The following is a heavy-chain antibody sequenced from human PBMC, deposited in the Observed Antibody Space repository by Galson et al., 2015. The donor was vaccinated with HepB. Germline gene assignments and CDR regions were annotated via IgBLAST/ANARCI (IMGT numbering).Heavy chain of an antibody. CDR1: GFTFSSYA. CDR3: ARDLGQIVGADY. CDR2: ISYDGSNK. J-gene: IGHJ4*02. Sequence: SLRLSCAASGFTFSSYAMHWVRQAPGKGLEWVAVISYDGSNKYYADSVKGRFTISRDNSKNTLYLQMNSLRAEDTAVYYCARDLGQIVGADYWGQGTLVTVSS. V-gene: IGHV3-30*04. D-gene: IGHD1-26*01.